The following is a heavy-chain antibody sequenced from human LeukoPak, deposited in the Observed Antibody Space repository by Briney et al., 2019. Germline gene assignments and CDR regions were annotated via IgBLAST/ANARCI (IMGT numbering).Heavy chain of an antibody. CDR1: GGSFSGYY. CDR3: ARGRYCSGGSCYLDY. J-gene: IGHJ4*02. CDR2: IYYSGST. V-gene: IGHV4-59*01. Sequence: PSETLSLTCAVYGGSFSGYYWSWIRQPPGKGLEWIGYIYYSGSTNNNPSLKSRVTISVGTSKNQFSLKLNSVTAADTAVYYCARGRYCSGGSCYLDYWGQGTLVTVPS. D-gene: IGHD2-15*01.